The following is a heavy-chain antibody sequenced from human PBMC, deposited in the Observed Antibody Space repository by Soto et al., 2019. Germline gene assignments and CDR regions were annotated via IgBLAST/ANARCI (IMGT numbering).Heavy chain of an antibody. Sequence: QDQLVQSGAEVKKPGSSVKVSCKAFGGPFSSHTFSWVRQAPGQGLEWMGRIIPALGTTTYAQKFQGRVTITADESVTTVYIELNSLITEDTAVYYCARPDFGDYWYFDLWGRGTLVTVSS. CDR3: ARPDFGDYWYFDL. CDR2: IIPALGTT. CDR1: GGPFSSHT. J-gene: IGHJ2*01. V-gene: IGHV1-69*08. D-gene: IGHD4-17*01.